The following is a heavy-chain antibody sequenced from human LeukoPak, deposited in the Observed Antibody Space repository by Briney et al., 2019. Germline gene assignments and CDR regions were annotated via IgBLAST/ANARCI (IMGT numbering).Heavy chain of an antibody. D-gene: IGHD3-3*01. CDR2: IYTSGST. V-gene: IGHV4-61*02. CDR3: ARRGRDFWSGYSDY. Sequence: TSETLSLTCTVSGGSISSDSYYWTWIRQPAGKGLEWIGRIYTSGSTNYNPSLKSRVTISIDTSKNQFSLKLSSVTTADTAVYYCARRGRDFWSGYSDYWGQGTLVTVSS. CDR1: GGSISSDSYY. J-gene: IGHJ4*02.